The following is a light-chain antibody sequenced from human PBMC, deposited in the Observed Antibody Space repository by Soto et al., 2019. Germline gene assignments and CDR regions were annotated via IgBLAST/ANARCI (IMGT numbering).Light chain of an antibody. CDR1: SSDVGGYNF. CDR3: SSYTTSRNVV. V-gene: IGLV2-14*03. CDR2: EVS. J-gene: IGLJ1*01. Sequence: QSALTQPASVFGSPGQSITISCTGTSSDVGGYNFVSWYQQHPGKAPKLMIYEVSNRPSGVSNRFSGSKSGNTASLTTSGLQPEDEADYYCSSYTTSRNVVFGTGTKVTVL.